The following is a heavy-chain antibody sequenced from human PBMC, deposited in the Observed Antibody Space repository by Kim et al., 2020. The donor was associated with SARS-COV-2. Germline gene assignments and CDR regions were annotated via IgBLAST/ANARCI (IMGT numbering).Heavy chain of an antibody. CDR1: GFTFSSYS. J-gene: IGHJ6*02. CDR2: ISSSSSYI. V-gene: IGHV3-21*01. CDR3: ARERPPPGDYGDYVPAGGDLYYGMDV. Sequence: GGSLRLSCAASGFTFSSYSMNWVRQAPGKGLEWVSSISSSSSYIYYADSVKGRFTISRDNAKNSLYLQMNSLRAEDTAVYYCARERPPPGDYGDYVPAGGDLYYGMDVWGQGTTVTVSS. D-gene: IGHD4-17*01.